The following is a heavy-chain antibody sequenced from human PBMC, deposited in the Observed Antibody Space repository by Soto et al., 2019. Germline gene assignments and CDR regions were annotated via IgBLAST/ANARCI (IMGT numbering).Heavy chain of an antibody. V-gene: IGHV4-28*01. CDR2: IYYSGTT. CDR3: ARREIQGPIDY. D-gene: IGHD1-26*01. CDR1: GYSISSSNW. Sequence: QVQLQESGPGLVKPSDTLSLTCAVSGYSISSSNWWGWIRQPPGKGLEWIGYIYYSGTTYYTPSLKXRXTXSXXTSKNPFSLKLTSVTAVDTAVYYCARREIQGPIDYCGQGTLVTVSS. J-gene: IGHJ4*02.